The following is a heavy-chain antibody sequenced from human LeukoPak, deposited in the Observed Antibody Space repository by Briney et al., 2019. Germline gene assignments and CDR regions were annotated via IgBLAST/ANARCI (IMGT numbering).Heavy chain of an antibody. Sequence: GGSLRLSCVVSGLTFSNAWMSWVRQAPGKGLEWVGRIKSKTDGGTTDYAAPVKGRFTISRDDSKNTLYLQMNSLRTEDTAVYYCITDTGAYWGQGTLVTVSS. CDR1: GLTFSNAW. V-gene: IGHV3-15*01. J-gene: IGHJ4*02. CDR2: IKSKTDGGTT. CDR3: ITDTGAY. D-gene: IGHD3-10*01.